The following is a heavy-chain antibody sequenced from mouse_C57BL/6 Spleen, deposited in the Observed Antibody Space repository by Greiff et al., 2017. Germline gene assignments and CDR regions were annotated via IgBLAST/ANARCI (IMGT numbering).Heavy chain of an antibody. CDR3: AREGVITTVVEGFAY. V-gene: IGHV1-80*01. D-gene: IGHD1-1*01. Sequence: VQLVESGAERVKPGASVKISCKASGYAFSSYWMNWVKQRPGKGLEWIGQIYPGDGDTNYNGKFKGKATLTADKSSSTAYMQLSSLTSEDSAVYFCAREGVITTVVEGFAYWGQGTLVTVSA. CDR2: IYPGDGDT. J-gene: IGHJ3*01. CDR1: GYAFSSYW.